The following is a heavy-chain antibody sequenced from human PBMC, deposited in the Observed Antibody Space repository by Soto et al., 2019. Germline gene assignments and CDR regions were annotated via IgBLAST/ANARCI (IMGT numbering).Heavy chain of an antibody. CDR1: GFTFSSYA. D-gene: IGHD3-10*01. Sequence: VQLVESGGGVVQPGRSLRLSCAASGFTFSSYAMHWVRQDPGKGLEWVAVISYDGSNKYYADSVKGRFTISRDNSKNTLYLQMNSLRAEDTAVYYCARDLDYYGSGSYGYFDLWGRGTLVTVSS. CDR3: ARDLDYYGSGSYGYFDL. J-gene: IGHJ2*01. CDR2: ISYDGSNK. V-gene: IGHV3-30-3*01.